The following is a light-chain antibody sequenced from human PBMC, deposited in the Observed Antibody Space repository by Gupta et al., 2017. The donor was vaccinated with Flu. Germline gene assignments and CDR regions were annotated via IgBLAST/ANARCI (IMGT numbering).Light chain of an antibody. V-gene: IGKV1-39*01. CDR1: QTVNNY. CDR2: STS. Sequence: DIQWTQSPHSLYPSVGDRVTITCLASQTVNNYLNWYHQRPWNAPKPLIYSTSTWQSGVPSRFSGSAYATDITLTITMRHPEDVATYYIQQTDDTPRTFGQGTXLEMK. J-gene: IGKJ1*01. CDR3: QQTDDTPRT.